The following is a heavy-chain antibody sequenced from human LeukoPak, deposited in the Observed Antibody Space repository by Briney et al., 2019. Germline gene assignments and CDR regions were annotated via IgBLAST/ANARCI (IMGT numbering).Heavy chain of an antibody. CDR3: AELGITMIGGV. J-gene: IGHJ6*04. CDR2: ISSSGSTI. CDR1: GFTFSSYE. D-gene: IGHD3-10*02. V-gene: IGHV3-48*03. Sequence: GGSLRLSCAASGFTFSSYEMNWVRQAPGKGLEWVSYISSSGSTIYYADSVKGRFTISRDTAKNSLYLQMNSLRAEDTAVYYCAELGITMIGGVWGKGTTVTISS.